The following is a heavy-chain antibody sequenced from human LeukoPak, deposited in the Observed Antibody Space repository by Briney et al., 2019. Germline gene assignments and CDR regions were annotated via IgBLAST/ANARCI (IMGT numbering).Heavy chain of an antibody. V-gene: IGHV1-69-2*01. CDR1: GYTFTDYY. CDR3: ATDSNPRSGGDAFDI. D-gene: IGHD3-16*01. Sequence: ASVKISCXVSGYTFTDYYMHWVQQAPGKGLGWMGLVDPEDGETIYAEKFQGRVTITADTSTDTAYMELSSLRSEDTAVYYCATDSNPRSGGDAFDIWGQGTMVTVSS. CDR2: VDPEDGET. J-gene: IGHJ3*02.